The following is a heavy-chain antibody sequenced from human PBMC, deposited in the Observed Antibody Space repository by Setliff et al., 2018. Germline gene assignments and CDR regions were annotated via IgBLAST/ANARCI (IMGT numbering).Heavy chain of an antibody. V-gene: IGHV4-61*02. CDR3: ARGPPAPSTMREGHWYFGL. CDR2: IYTSGST. Sequence: SETLSLTCTVSGGSISSGRYYWSWIRQPAGKGLEWIGRIYTSGSTNYNPSLKSRVTISVDTSKNQFSLKLSSVTAADTAVYYCARGPPAPSTMREGHWYFGLWGRGTLVTVSS. CDR1: GGSISSGRYY. D-gene: IGHD2-2*01. J-gene: IGHJ2*01.